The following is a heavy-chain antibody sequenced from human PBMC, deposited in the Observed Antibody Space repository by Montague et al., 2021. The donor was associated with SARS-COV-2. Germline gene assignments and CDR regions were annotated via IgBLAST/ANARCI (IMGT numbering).Heavy chain of an antibody. CDR3: ARLQRYFDWFDFDF. J-gene: IGHJ4*02. CDR2: IFYTGNT. V-gene: IGHV4-61*01. Sequence: SETLSLTCAVSGGSVDCGSYFWSWIRQPPGKGLEGIGNIFYTGNTNYNPSLKSRVTISIDTYQNQFSLNLSSAATADTAVYYSARLQRYFDWFDFDFWGQGALVTVSS. CDR1: GGSVDCGSYF. D-gene: IGHD3-9*01.